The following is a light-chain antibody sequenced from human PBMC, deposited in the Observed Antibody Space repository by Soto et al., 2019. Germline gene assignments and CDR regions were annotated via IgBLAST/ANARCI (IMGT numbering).Light chain of an antibody. V-gene: IGLV2-14*01. J-gene: IGLJ1*01. CDR1: SSDVGGYDL. Sequence: QSALTQPASVSGSPGQSIIISCSGTSSDVGGYDLVSWYQQHPGKAPKLLIYEVTNRPSGISNRFSGSKSGNTASLTISGLQADDEADYYCISYTTTSTYVFGTGTKVTVL. CDR3: ISYTTTSTYV. CDR2: EVT.